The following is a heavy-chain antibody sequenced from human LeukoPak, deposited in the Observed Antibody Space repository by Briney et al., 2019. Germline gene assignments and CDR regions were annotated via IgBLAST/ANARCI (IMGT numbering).Heavy chain of an antibody. J-gene: IGHJ3*02. V-gene: IGHV1-69*05. Sequence: ASVKVSCKASGGTFSSYAISWVRQAPGQGLEWMGRIIPIFGTANYAQKFQGRVTIITDESTSTAYMELSSLRSEDTAVYYCARHQSSGYYLDAFDIWGQGTMVTVSS. CDR2: IIPIFGTA. D-gene: IGHD3-22*01. CDR3: ARHQSSGYYLDAFDI. CDR1: GGTFSSYA.